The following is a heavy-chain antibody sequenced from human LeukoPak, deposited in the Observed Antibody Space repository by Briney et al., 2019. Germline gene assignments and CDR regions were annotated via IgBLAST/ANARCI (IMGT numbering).Heavy chain of an antibody. CDR1: GGSISSSNW. CDR2: IYHSGST. Sequence: PSETLSLTCAVSGGSISSSNWWSWVRQPPGKGLEWIGEIYHSGSTNYNPSLKSRVTISVDTSKNQFSLKLSSVTAADTAVYYCARHRGGSYYYYYMDVWGKGTTVTVSS. CDR3: ARHRGGSYYYYYMDV. D-gene: IGHD1-26*01. J-gene: IGHJ6*03. V-gene: IGHV4-4*02.